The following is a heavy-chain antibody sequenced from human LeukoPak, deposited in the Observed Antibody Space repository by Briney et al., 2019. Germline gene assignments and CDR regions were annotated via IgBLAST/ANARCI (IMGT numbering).Heavy chain of an antibody. CDR3: ARGGILLRNFFDY. Sequence: SQTLSLTCSVSGGSINSDDYYWNWIRQPPGKGLEWIGYIYYSGSTYYNPSLKSRLFISVETSKNQFSLKLSSVTAADTAVYYCARGGILLRNFFDYWGQGTLVTVSS. J-gene: IGHJ4*02. CDR1: GGSINSDDYY. V-gene: IGHV4-30-4*01. CDR2: IYYSGST. D-gene: IGHD2-15*01.